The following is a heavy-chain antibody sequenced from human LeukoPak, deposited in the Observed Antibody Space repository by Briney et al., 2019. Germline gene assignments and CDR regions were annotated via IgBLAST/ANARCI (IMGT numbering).Heavy chain of an antibody. CDR1: GGSFSGYY. D-gene: IGHD6-6*01. CDR3: ARLSSSGPFDY. J-gene: IGHJ4*02. V-gene: IGHV4-34*01. CDR2: INHSGST. Sequence: PSETLSLTCAVYGGSFSGYYWSWIRQPPGKGLEWIGEINHSGSTNYNPSLKSRVTIPVDTSKNQFSLKLSSLTAADTAVYYCARLSSSGPFDYWGQGTLVTVSS.